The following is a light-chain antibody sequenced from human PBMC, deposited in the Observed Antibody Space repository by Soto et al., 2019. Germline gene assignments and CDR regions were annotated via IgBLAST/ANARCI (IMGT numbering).Light chain of an antibody. CDR1: QSISNW. Sequence: DIQMTQSPSTLPASVGARVTITCRASQSISNWLAWYQQKPGTAPNLLIYHASTLESGVPSRFSGSGSGTECTITISSLQPDDFETYDCHQYNSYSEAFGQGTKVDIK. V-gene: IGKV1-5*01. CDR2: HAS. J-gene: IGKJ1*01. CDR3: HQYNSYSEA.